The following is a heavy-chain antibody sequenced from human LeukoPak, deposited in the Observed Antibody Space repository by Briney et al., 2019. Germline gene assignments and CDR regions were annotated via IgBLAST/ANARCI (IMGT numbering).Heavy chain of an antibody. D-gene: IGHD2-2*01. CDR2: IIPIFGTA. J-gene: IGHJ4*02. CDR1: GGTFSSYA. Sequence: GASVKVSCKASGGTFSSYAISWVRQAPGQGLEWMGGIIPIFGTANYAQKFQGRVTITTDESTSTAYMELSSLRSEDTAVYYCATNYKPVVPAAYIGRFDYWGQGTLVTVSS. V-gene: IGHV1-69*05. CDR3: ATNYKPVVPAAYIGRFDY.